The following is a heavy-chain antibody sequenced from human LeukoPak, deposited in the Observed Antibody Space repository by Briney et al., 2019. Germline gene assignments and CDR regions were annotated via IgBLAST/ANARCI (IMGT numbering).Heavy chain of an antibody. Sequence: ASVKVSCKASGYTFTSYGISWVRQAPGQGLEWMGWISAYNGNTNYAQKLQGRVTMTTDTSTSTAYMELRSLRSDDTAVYYCARAAGYYYYYYMGVWGKGTTVTVSS. CDR3: ARAAGYYYYYYMGV. CDR1: GYTFTSYG. J-gene: IGHJ6*03. V-gene: IGHV1-18*01. CDR2: ISAYNGNT.